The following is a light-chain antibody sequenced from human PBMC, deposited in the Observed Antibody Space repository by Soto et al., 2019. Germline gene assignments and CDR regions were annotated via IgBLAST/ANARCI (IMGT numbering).Light chain of an antibody. J-gene: IGKJ2*01. Sequence: EIVLMQSPATLSFXPXEXATLSCRASQSMTRTYIAWYQKKPGQAPRLLIYAASIRAPGIPDKFSGTGSGTDYSLTIDRLEPEDSAVYYCHQYDNAPQTFGQGTKVDIK. CDR1: QSMTRTY. CDR2: AAS. CDR3: HQYDNAPQT. V-gene: IGKV3-20*01.